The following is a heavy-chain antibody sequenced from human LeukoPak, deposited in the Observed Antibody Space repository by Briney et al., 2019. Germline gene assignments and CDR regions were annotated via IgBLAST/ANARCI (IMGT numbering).Heavy chain of an antibody. CDR2: INGDGYST. V-gene: IGHV3-74*01. D-gene: IGHD1-26*01. CDR1: GFTFSSYW. Sequence: GGSLRLSCAASGFTFSSYWMYWVRQAPGKGLVWVSRINGDGYSTSYADSVKGRFTISSDNAKNTLYLQMNTLRDEDTAVDYCARGIVGARDFDYWGQGTLVTVSS. J-gene: IGHJ4*02. CDR3: ARGIVGARDFDY.